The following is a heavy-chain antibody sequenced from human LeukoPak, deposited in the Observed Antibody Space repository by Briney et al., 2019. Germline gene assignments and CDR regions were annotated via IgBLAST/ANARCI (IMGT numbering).Heavy chain of an antibody. J-gene: IGHJ5*02. CDR2: INHSGNT. CDR3: AKGCTVTTCAWFDP. Sequence: SETLSLTCAVSGGSVSGYYWSWIRQPPGKGLEWIGEINHSGNTNYNPSLKSRVAMSIDTSKNQFSLKLSSVTAADTAVYNCAKGCTVTTCAWFDPWGQGTLVTVSS. CDR1: GGSVSGYY. V-gene: IGHV4-34*01. D-gene: IGHD4-17*01.